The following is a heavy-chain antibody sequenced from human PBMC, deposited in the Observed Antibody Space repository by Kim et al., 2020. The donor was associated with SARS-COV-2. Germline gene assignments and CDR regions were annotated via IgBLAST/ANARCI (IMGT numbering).Heavy chain of an antibody. CDR1: GYTFIDKY. CDR2: INPNSGVT. D-gene: IGHD2-15*01. CDR3: ARDREPYCSGGTCYGMDV. V-gene: IGHV1-2*06. J-gene: IGHJ6*01. Sequence: ASVTVSCRASGYTFIDKYIHWVRQAPGRGLEWLGRINPNSGVTGYAQQFKGRVTVTRDTSSGTAYMEITGLRFDDTAVYYCARDREPYCSGGTCYGMDVW.